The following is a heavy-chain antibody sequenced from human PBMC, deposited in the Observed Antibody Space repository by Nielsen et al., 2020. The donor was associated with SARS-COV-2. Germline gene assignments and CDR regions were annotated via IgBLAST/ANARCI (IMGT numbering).Heavy chain of an antibody. J-gene: IGHJ4*02. Sequence: GESLKIFCAASGFTFSSYGMHWVRQAPGRGLEWVSSISGSSRYINYADSVKGRFTISRDNAKNSLYLQMNSLRAEDTAVYYCVRDSSVVIWSGYPVDWGQGTLVTVSS. CDR2: ISGSSRYI. V-gene: IGHV3-21*01. D-gene: IGHD3-3*01. CDR3: VRDSSVVIWSGYPVD. CDR1: GFTFSSYG.